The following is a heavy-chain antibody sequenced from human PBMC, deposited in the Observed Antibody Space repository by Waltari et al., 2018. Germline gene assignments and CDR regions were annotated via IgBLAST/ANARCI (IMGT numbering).Heavy chain of an antibody. V-gene: IGHV3-49*04. J-gene: IGHJ4*02. CDR1: GFAFSDYD. D-gene: IGHD6-19*01. CDR3: TSGRWLANFDD. Sequence: EGQLVESGGGLVQPGRSLRLYGKGSGFAFSDYDLSWVRQAPGKGLEWVAFIRSKPYGETTEYAASVRGRFTISRDDSENFAYLEMNSLKSEDTALYYCTSGRWLANFDDWGQGALVTVSS. CDR2: IRSKPYGETT.